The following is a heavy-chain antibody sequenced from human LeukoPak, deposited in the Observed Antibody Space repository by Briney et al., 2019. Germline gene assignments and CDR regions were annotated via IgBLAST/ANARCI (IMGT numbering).Heavy chain of an antibody. CDR1: GGSISSGGYY. D-gene: IGHD2/OR15-2a*01. J-gene: IGHJ6*02. CDR3: ARGVTVYYYGMDV. V-gene: IGHV4-31*03. CDR2: IYYSGST. Sequence: SETLSLTCTVSGGSISSGGYYWSWIRQHPGKGLEWIGYIYYSGSTYYIPSLKSRVTISVDTSKNQFSLKLSSVTAADTAVYYCARGVTVYYYGMDVWGQGTTVTVSS.